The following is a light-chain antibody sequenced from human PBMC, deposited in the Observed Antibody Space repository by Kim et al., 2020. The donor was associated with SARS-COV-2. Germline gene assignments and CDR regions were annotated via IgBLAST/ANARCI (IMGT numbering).Light chain of an antibody. Sequence: SVKLTCTLSSGHSSYTIAWHQQQPEKGPRYLMKLNSDGSHSKGDGIPDRFSGSSSGAERYLTISSLQSEDEADYYCQTWGTGIRVFGGGTQLTVL. CDR2: LNSDGSH. CDR3: QTWGTGIRV. V-gene: IGLV4-69*01. CDR1: SGHSSYT. J-gene: IGLJ3*02.